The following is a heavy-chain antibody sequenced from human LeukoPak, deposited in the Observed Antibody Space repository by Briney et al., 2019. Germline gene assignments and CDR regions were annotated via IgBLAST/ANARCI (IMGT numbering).Heavy chain of an antibody. D-gene: IGHD3-22*01. CDR3: AKEGPSSSGYQPLDS. Sequence: GGSLRLSCAASGFTFDNYPMHWVRQATGKGSEWVSGICRNSGCLGYADSVKGRFTISRDDAKNSLYLQINSLRAEDTALYYCAKEGPSSSGYQPLDSWGQGTLVTVSS. CDR2: ICRNSGCL. CDR1: GFTFDNYP. J-gene: IGHJ4*02. V-gene: IGHV3-9*01.